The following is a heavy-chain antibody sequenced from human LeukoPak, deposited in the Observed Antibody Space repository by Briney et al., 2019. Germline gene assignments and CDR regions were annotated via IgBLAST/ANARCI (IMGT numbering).Heavy chain of an antibody. CDR3: ARDSGSYLQPTDY. CDR1: GGTFSSYA. V-gene: IGHV1-69*13. CDR2: IIPIFGTA. J-gene: IGHJ4*02. D-gene: IGHD1-26*01. Sequence: SVKVSCKASGGTFSSYAISWVRQAPGQGLEWMGGIIPIFGTANYAQKFQGRVTITADESTSTAYMELSSLRSEDTAVYYCARDSGSYLQPTDYWGQGTPVTVSS.